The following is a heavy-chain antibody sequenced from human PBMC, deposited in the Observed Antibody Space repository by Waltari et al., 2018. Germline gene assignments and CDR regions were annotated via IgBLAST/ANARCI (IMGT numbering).Heavy chain of an antibody. CDR1: GGSFSGYY. CDR3: ARGRVWSYAKRGFDY. J-gene: IGHJ4*02. V-gene: IGHV4-34*01. Sequence: QVQLQQWGAGLLKPSETLSLTCAVYGGSFSGYYWSWIRQPPGKGLEWIGEINQRRRTTSNPALKSRVTISVETSKNQFSLKLSSVTAADTAVYYCARGRVWSYAKRGFDYWGQGTLVTVSS. D-gene: IGHD1-26*01. CDR2: INQRRRT.